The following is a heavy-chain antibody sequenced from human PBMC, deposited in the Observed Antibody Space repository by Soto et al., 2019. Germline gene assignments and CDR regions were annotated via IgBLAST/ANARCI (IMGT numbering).Heavy chain of an antibody. Sequence: QVQLVQSGAEVKKPGSSVKVSCKGSGGSFSSYGITWVRQAPGQGLEWMGGIIPIIGTTKYAQKFQGRVTITADESTTTAYMEVSSLTSEDTAVYYCARELKEPGSYYYYGLDVWGQGTTVTVSS. CDR1: GGSFSSYG. V-gene: IGHV1-69*01. D-gene: IGHD3-10*01. CDR2: IIPIIGTT. J-gene: IGHJ6*02. CDR3: ARELKEPGSYYYYGLDV.